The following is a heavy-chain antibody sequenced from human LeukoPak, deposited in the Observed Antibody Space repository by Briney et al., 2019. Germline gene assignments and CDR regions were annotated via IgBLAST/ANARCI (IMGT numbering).Heavy chain of an antibody. J-gene: IGHJ3*02. CDR3: ARDGPRIYDILTGEKSDAFDI. D-gene: IGHD3-9*01. Sequence: ASVKVSCKASGGTFSSYAISWVRQAPEQGLEWMGGIIPIFGTANYAQKFQGRVTITADESTSTAYMELSSLRSEDTAVYYCARDGPRIYDILTGEKSDAFDIWGQGTMVTVSS. CDR2: IIPIFGTA. V-gene: IGHV1-69*01. CDR1: GGTFSSYA.